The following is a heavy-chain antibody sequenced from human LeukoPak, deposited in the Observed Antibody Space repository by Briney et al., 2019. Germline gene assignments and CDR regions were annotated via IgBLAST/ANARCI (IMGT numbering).Heavy chain of an antibody. CDR2: IGVSGTSR. CDR1: GFTFSSYA. CDR3: AKEAPGHFDL. Sequence: GGSLRLSCAGSGFTFSSYAVGWVRQPPGKGLEWVSVIGVSGTSRYYADSAKDRFTISRDNSKSTLYLQMNRLRVEDTAVYYCAKEAPGHFDLWGRGTLVTVSS. V-gene: IGHV3-23*01. J-gene: IGHJ2*01.